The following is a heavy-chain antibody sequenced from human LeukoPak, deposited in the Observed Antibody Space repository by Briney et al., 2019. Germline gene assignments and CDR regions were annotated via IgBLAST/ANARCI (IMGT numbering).Heavy chain of an antibody. D-gene: IGHD3-9*01. Sequence: SETLSLTCTVSGGSINSASWTWIRQPPGKGLEWMGFTSYTGSTSYSPSLGSRVTMAVDTSSNQFSLDLSSVTAADTAVYYCATYDMMTGYSDSWGQGTLVTVSS. CDR2: TSYTGST. CDR1: GGSINSAS. CDR3: ATYDMMTGYSDS. J-gene: IGHJ1*01. V-gene: IGHV4-59*01.